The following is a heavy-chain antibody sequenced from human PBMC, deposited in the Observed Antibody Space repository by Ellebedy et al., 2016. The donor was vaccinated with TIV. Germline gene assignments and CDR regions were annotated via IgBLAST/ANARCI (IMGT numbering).Heavy chain of an antibody. D-gene: IGHD1-1*01. J-gene: IGHJ4*02. CDR3: VRLGDKKAWNGDY. CDR1: GFTFSSYA. CDR2: ISGSGGST. Sequence: GESLKISCAASGFTFSSYAMSWVRQAPGKGLEWVSAISGSGGSTYYADSVKGRFTISRDNSKNTLYLQMNSLRAEDTAVYYCVRLGDKKAWNGDYWGQGTLVTVSS. V-gene: IGHV3-23*01.